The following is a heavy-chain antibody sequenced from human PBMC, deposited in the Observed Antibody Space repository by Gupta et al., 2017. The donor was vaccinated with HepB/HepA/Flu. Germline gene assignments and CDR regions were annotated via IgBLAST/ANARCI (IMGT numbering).Heavy chain of an antibody. D-gene: IGHD3-9*01. CDR2: ISSSSSYI. Sequence: EVRLVESAGGLVKPGGSLRLSCAASGFTFSSYSMNWVRQAPGPGLAWVSSISSSSSYIYYADSVKGRFTISRDNAKNSLYLQMNSLRAEDTAVYYCASTNLKYYDILTGYYKCVWFDPWGQGTLVTVSS. CDR3: ASTNLKYYDILTGYYKCVWFDP. J-gene: IGHJ5*02. V-gene: IGHV3-21*01. CDR1: GFTFSSYS.